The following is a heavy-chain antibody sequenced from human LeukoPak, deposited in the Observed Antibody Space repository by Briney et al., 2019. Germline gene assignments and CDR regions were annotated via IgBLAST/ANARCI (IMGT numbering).Heavy chain of an antibody. J-gene: IGHJ6*02. Sequence: SETLSLTCTVSGGSISGYYWSWIRQPPGKGLEWIGYIYYSGSTNYNPSLKSRVTISVDTSKNQFSLKLSSVTAADTAVYYCARHQWLFYGMDVWGQGTTVTVSS. CDR2: IYYSGST. CDR3: ARHQWLFYGMDV. CDR1: GGSISGYY. V-gene: IGHV4-59*08. D-gene: IGHD5-12*01.